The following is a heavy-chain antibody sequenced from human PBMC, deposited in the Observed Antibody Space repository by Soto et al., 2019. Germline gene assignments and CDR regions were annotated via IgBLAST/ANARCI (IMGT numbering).Heavy chain of an antibody. CDR3: ARANVPGYSYGYYSYYYYYMDV. CDR2: ISSSSSYI. CDR1: GFTFSSYS. D-gene: IGHD5-18*01. Sequence: GGSLRLSCAASGFTFSSYSMNWVRQAPGKGLEWVSSISSSSSYIYYADSVKGRFTISRDNAKNSLYLQMNSLRAEDTAVYYCARANVPGYSYGYYSYYYYYMDVWGKGTTVTVSS. V-gene: IGHV3-21*01. J-gene: IGHJ6*03.